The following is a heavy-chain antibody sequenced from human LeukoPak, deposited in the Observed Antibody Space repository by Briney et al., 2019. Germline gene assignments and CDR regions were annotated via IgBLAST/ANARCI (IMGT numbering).Heavy chain of an antibody. J-gene: IGHJ4*02. Sequence: NPGGSLRLSCAASGFTVSSNYMTWIRQAPGKGLEWVSYISSSDTTMYNADSVKGRFTISRDNAKNSLYLQMNSLTAEDTAVYYCARAPTYGPGSSFDYWGQGTLVTVSS. CDR2: ISSSDTTM. CDR1: GFTVSSNY. CDR3: ARAPTYGPGSSFDY. V-gene: IGHV3-11*01. D-gene: IGHD3-10*01.